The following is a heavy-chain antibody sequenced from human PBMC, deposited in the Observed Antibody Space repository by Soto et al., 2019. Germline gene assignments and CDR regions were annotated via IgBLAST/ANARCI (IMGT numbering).Heavy chain of an antibody. CDR1: GFTFSGSA. CDR3: TYLTSSRLNR. V-gene: IGHV3-73*01. D-gene: IGHD1-1*01. Sequence: GGPLRLSCAASGFTFSGSAMAWVRRASGKGLEWVGRIRSKANGYATAYAAAVKGRFTISRDDSKHTAYLQMNSMKTEDTAVYYCTYLTSSRLNRWGQGTTVTVSS. J-gene: IGHJ6*02. CDR2: IRSKANGYAT.